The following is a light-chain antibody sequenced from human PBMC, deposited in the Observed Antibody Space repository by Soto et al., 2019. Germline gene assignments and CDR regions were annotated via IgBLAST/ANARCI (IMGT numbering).Light chain of an antibody. J-gene: IGKJ5*01. V-gene: IGKV1-27*01. CDR2: AAS. CDR3: QSYNTARPT. CDR1: QAISNS. Sequence: DIQMTQSPSSLSASMGARVAITCRASQAISNSLAWYQQKPGQPPQLLIYAASTLQSGVPSRFSGSGSGTDFTLTISGLQPEDLATDYCQSYNTARPTFGQGTRLGIK.